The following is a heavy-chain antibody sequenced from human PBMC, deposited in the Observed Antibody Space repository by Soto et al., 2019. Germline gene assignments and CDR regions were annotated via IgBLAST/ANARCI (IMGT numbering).Heavy chain of an antibody. Sequence: SETLSLTCTVSGGTISSVAYYWSRVRQPPGKGLEWIGYIYYSGSTYYNPSLKSRVTISVDTSKNQFSLKLSSVTATDTAVYYCARDNYGDTYYFDYWGQGTLVTVSS. D-gene: IGHD4-17*01. CDR3: ARDNYGDTYYFDY. J-gene: IGHJ4*02. CDR2: IYYSGST. V-gene: IGHV4-30-4*01. CDR1: GGTISSVAYY.